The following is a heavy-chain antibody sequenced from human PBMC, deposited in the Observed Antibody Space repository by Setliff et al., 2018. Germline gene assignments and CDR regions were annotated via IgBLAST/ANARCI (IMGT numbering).Heavy chain of an antibody. CDR1: GDSLSGHY. CDR2: VSYSGSP. V-gene: IGHV4-59*11. CDR3: ARDSPDQPGFNI. Sequence: PSETLSLTCTVSGDSLSGHYWSWTRQSPGKGLEWIAYVSYSGSPNYNPSLKSRVTISVDTSKNQFSLKLTSVTAADTAVYYCARDSPDQPGFNIWGQGTMVTV. J-gene: IGHJ3*02.